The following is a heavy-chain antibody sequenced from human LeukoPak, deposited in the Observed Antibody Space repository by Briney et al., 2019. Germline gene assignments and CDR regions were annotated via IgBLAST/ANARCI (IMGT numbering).Heavy chain of an antibody. V-gene: IGHV1-69*13. CDR2: IIPIFGTA. Sequence: SVKVSCKASGGTFSSYAISWVRQAPGQGLEWMGGIIPIFGTANYAQKFQGRVTITAEESTSTAYMELSSLRSEDTAVYYCARGNEGYDYCWRHWGRGTLVTVSS. J-gene: IGHJ4*02. D-gene: IGHD5-12*01. CDR1: GGTFSSYA. CDR3: ARGNEGYDYCWRH.